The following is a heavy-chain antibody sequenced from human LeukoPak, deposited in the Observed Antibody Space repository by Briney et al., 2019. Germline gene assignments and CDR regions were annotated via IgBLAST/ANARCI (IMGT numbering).Heavy chain of an antibody. D-gene: IGHD3-10*01. J-gene: IGHJ4*02. Sequence: PGGSLRLSCAASGFTFSNAWMSWVRQAPGKGLEWVGRIKSKTDGGTTDYAAPVKGRFTISRDDSKNTLYLQMNSLKTEDTAVYYCTTDPLPGSPLDYWGQGTLVTVSS. V-gene: IGHV3-15*01. CDR2: IKSKTDGGTT. CDR1: GFTFSNAW. CDR3: TTDPLPGSPLDY.